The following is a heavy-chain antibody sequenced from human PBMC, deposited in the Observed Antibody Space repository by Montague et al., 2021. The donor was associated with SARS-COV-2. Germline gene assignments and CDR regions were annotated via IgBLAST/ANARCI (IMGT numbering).Heavy chain of an antibody. Sequence: SETLSLTCAVYGGSFSGYFWTWVRQSPGKGLEWIGEIKHTGFTNYNPSLKSRVTISIDTSKNQFSVRLTSVTAADTGRYYCARGKDDITVVLVVTSSYSYFDSWGRGTTVAVSS. CDR2: IKHTGFT. J-gene: IGHJ4*02. V-gene: IGHV4-34*01. CDR1: GGSFSGYF. D-gene: IGHD3-10*01. CDR3: ARGKDDITVVLVVTSSYSYFDS.